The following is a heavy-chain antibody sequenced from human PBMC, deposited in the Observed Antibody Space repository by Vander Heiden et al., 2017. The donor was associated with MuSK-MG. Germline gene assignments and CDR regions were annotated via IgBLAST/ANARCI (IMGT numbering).Heavy chain of an antibody. CDR3: ARARRVVVIAMPFDY. V-gene: IGHV3-30-3*01. CDR1: GFTFSGYA. D-gene: IGHD2-21*01. J-gene: IGHJ4*02. CDR2: ISYDGSNK. Sequence: QVQLVESGGGVVQPGRSLRLPCAASGFTFSGYAMHWVRQAPGKGLEWVAVISYDGSNKYYADSVKGRFTISRDNSKNTLYLQMNSLRAEDTAVYYCARARRVVVIAMPFDYWGQGTLVTVSS.